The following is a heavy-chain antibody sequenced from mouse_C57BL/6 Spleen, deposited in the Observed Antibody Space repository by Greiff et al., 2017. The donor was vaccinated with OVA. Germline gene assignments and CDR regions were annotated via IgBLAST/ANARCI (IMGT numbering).Heavy chain of an antibody. CDR1: GYTFTDYT. CDR3: ARIYYYGSSYWWYFDV. V-gene: IGHV1-78*01. CDR2: IYPRDGST. J-gene: IGHJ1*03. Sequence: QVQLQQSDAELVKPGASVKISCKVSGYTFTDYTIHWMKQRPEQGLEWIGYIYPRDGSTKYNEMFKGKATLTADKSSSTAYMQLNSLTSEDSAVYFCARIYYYGSSYWWYFDVWGTGTTVTVSS. D-gene: IGHD1-1*01.